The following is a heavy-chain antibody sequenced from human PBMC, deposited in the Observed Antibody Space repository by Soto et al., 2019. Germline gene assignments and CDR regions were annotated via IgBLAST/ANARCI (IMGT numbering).Heavy chain of an antibody. CDR2: IIPKSGDT. J-gene: IGHJ5*02. V-gene: IGHV1-2*02. D-gene: IGHD3-22*01. Sequence: QVQLVQSGAEVKKPGASVNVSCKASGYTFTGYYMHWLRQAPGQGLEWMGWIIPKSGDTKYSQKFQGRVTMTRDTSIRTVYMEVTSLRSDDTAVYYCARGESDSSDFYYAGWFDPWGQGTLVTVSS. CDR3: ARGESDSSDFYYAGWFDP. CDR1: GYTFTGYY.